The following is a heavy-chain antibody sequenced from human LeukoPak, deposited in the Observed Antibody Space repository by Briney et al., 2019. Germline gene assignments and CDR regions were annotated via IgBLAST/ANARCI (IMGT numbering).Heavy chain of an antibody. V-gene: IGHV3-23*01. Sequence: GGSLRLSCTASGFTFNNYAMSWVRQAPGKGLEWVSASSASGDSPYYADSVKGRFTISRDNSKNTLDLQMNSLRVEDTAVYYCAKGVYGSGSYREYFEQCGQGTLVTVSS. J-gene: IGHJ1*01. CDR2: SSASGDSP. CDR1: GFTFNNYA. CDR3: AKGVYGSGSYREYFEQ. D-gene: IGHD3-10*01.